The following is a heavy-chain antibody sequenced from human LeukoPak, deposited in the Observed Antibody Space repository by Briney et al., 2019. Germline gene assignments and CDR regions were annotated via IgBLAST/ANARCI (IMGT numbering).Heavy chain of an antibody. CDR2: IYHSGST. CDR3: ARGHSIEPYYYYYYMDV. J-gene: IGHJ6*03. V-gene: IGHV4-4*02. Sequence: PSETLSLTCAVSGGSIRSSNWWSWVRQPPGKGLEWIGEIYHSGSTNYNPSLKSRVTISVDKSKNQFSLKLSSVTAADTAVYYCARGHSIEPYYYYYYMDVWGKGTTVTVSS. D-gene: IGHD4-11*01. CDR1: GGSIRSSNW.